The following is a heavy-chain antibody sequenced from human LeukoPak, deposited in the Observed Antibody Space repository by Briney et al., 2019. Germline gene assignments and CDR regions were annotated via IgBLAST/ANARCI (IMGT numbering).Heavy chain of an antibody. V-gene: IGHV3-48*03. CDR3: ARDRFDTSGYPDY. D-gene: IGHD3-22*01. J-gene: IGHJ4*02. CDR1: GFTFTSYE. CDR2: ISGSGTIT. Sequence: GGSLRLSCAASGFTFTSYEMNWVRQAPGKGLEWVSYISGSGTITYYADSVKGRFTISRDNAKNSLYLQMNSLRAEDTAVYYCARDRFDTSGYPDYWGQGTLVTVSS.